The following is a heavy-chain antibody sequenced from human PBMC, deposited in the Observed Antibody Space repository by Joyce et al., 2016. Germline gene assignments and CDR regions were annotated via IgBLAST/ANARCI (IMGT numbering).Heavy chain of an antibody. Sequence: QVQLQEWGAGLLKPSETLSLTCAVYGGSLSGYYWSWICQAPGMGLEWIGEVNDRGRTKNKPSLKSRATTSMDTSKTQFSLRLTTVTAAETAVYFCARARRGIILARGEMGEYLQHWGRGTVVIVSS. J-gene: IGHJ1*01. V-gene: IGHV4-34*04. D-gene: IGHD3-10*01. CDR2: VNDRGRT. CDR1: GGSLSGYY. CDR3: ARARRGIILARGEMGEYLQH.